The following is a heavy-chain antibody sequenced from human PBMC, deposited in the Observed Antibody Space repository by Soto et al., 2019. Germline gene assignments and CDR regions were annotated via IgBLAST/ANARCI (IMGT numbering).Heavy chain of an antibody. CDR1: GFTLSNIG. CDR3: AGSPGYCTRGVCETWRSYYGLDV. J-gene: IGHJ6*02. V-gene: IGHV3-30*03. Sequence: QVQLVESGGGVVQPGTSLRLACEASGFTLSNIGMQWVRQAPGKGLEWVAVISAGGNTKYYADSVKGRFTISRDNFKNTLFLQMNSLRTEDTAVYYCAGSPGYCTRGVCETWRSYYGLDVWGQGTTVTVSS. CDR2: ISAGGNTK. D-gene: IGHD2-8*01.